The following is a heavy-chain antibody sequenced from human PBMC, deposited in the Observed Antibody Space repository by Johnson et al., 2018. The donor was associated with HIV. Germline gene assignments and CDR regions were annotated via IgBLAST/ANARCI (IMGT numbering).Heavy chain of an antibody. V-gene: IGHV3-30*04. CDR1: GFTFSSYA. CDR2: ISYDGSEK. J-gene: IGHJ3*02. D-gene: IGHD2-2*01. CDR3: VRTLKYCSSTTCSDAFDI. Sequence: QVQLVESGGGVVQPGRSLRLSCAASGFTFSSYAFHWVRQAPAKGLEWVAAISYDGSEKNYVDSVKGRFTISRDNAKNSLYLQMNSLRVEDTAVYYCVRTLKYCSSTTCSDAFDIWGQGTMVTVSS.